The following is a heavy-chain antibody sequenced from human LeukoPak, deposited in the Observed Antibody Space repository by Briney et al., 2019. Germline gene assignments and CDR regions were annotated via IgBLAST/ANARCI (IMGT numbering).Heavy chain of an antibody. CDR1: GYTFTSYD. Sequence: ASVKVSCKASGYTFTSYDINWVRQATGQGLECMGWMNPNSGNTGDAQKFQGRVTMTRNTSISTAYMELSSLRSEDTAVYYCARDRRDFCGGDCYMGGTDYYYGMDVWGQGTTVTVSS. J-gene: IGHJ6*02. CDR2: MNPNSGNT. V-gene: IGHV1-8*01. D-gene: IGHD2-21*02. CDR3: ARDRRDFCGGDCYMGGTDYYYGMDV.